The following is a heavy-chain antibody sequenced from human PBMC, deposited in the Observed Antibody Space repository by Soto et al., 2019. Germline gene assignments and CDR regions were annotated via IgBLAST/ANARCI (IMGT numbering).Heavy chain of an antibody. V-gene: IGHV3-48*03. CDR1: GFTFSSYE. J-gene: IGHJ6*02. D-gene: IGHD3-22*01. Sequence: EVQLVESGGGLVQPGGSLRLSCAASGFTFSSYEMNWVRQAPGKGLEWVSYISSSGSTIYYADSVKGRFAISRDNAKNSLYLQMNSLRDEDTAVYYCARVNSNPQPYYYYYGMDVWGQGTTVTVSS. CDR2: ISSSGSTI. CDR3: ARVNSNPQPYYYYYGMDV.